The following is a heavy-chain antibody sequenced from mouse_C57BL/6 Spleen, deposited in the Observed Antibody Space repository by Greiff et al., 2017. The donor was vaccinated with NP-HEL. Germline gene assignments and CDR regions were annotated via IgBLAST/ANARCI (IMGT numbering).Heavy chain of an antibody. D-gene: IGHD1-2*01. J-gene: IGHJ3*01. CDR2: INPNNGGT. V-gene: IGHV1-18*01. CDR1: GYTFTDYN. CDR3: ASELPYYGFAY. Sequence: VQLQQSGPELVKPGASVKIPCKASGYTFTDYNMDWVKQSHGKSLEWIGDINPNNGGTIYNQKFKGKATLTVDKSSSTAYMELRSLTSEDTAVYYCASELPYYGFAYWGQGTLVTVSA.